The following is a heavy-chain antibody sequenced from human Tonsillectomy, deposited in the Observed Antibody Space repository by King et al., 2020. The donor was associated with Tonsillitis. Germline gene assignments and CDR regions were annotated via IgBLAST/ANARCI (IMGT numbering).Heavy chain of an antibody. CDR2: ISSSSSYI. CDR1: GFIFRSYY. J-gene: IGHJ6*02. CDR3: AGEAFIYDILTGFHGMDV. Sequence: VQLVESGGGLVKPGGSLRLSCAASGFIFRSYYMSWVRQAPGKGLEWVSSISSSSSYIYYADSVKGRFTISRDDAKSSLYLQINSLRAEDTAVYYCAGEAFIYDILTGFHGMDVWGQGPTVTVSS. D-gene: IGHD3-9*01. V-gene: IGHV3-21*01.